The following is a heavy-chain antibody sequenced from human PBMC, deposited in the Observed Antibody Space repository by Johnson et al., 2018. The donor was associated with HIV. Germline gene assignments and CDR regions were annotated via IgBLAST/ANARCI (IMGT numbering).Heavy chain of an antibody. CDR1: GFTFSSYG. V-gene: IGHV3-33*06. D-gene: IGHD3-3*01. Sequence: QVLLVESGGGVVQPGRSLRLSCAASGFTFSSYGMHWVRQAPGKGLEWVAVIWYDGSNKYYADSVKGRFTISRDNSKNTLYLQMNSLRAEDTAVYYCAKDLRLTIFGVVPPHDAFDIWGQGPMVTVSS. CDR2: IWYDGSNK. CDR3: AKDLRLTIFGVVPPHDAFDI. J-gene: IGHJ3*02.